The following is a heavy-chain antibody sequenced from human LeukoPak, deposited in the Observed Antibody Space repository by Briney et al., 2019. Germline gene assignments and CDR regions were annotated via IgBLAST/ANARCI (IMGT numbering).Heavy chain of an antibody. J-gene: IGHJ3*02. D-gene: IGHD1-14*01. CDR2: ITGSGDST. CDR3: ARDQSIPNLDAFDI. CDR1: GFIFSSYA. Sequence: GGSLRLSCAASGFIFSSYAMTWVRQAPGKGLEWVSKITGSGDSTYYADSVKGRFTISRDNSKNTLLLQMNSLRAEDTAVYYCARDQSIPNLDAFDIWGQGTMVTVSS. V-gene: IGHV3-23*01.